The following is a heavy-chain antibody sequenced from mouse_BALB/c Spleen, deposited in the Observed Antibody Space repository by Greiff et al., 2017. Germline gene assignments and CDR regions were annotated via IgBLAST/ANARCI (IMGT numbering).Heavy chain of an antibody. Sequence: EVMLVESGGGLVQPGGSMKLSCVASGFTFSSYWMSWVRQSPEKGLEWVAEIRLKSDNYATHYAESVKGKFTISRDDSKSRLYLQMNSLRAEDTGIYYCLTGYYAMDYWGQGTSVTVSS. J-gene: IGHJ4*01. CDR2: IRLKSDNYAT. CDR1: GFTFSSYW. V-gene: IGHV6-3*01. CDR3: LTGYYAMDY. D-gene: IGHD4-1*01.